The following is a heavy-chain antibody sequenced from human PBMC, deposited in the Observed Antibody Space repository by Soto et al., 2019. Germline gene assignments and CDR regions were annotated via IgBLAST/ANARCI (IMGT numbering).Heavy chain of an antibody. CDR2: ISGTGGST. J-gene: IGHJ4*02. V-gene: IGHV3-23*01. CDR3: AKNWDTTSSSSSH. CDR1: GFTFSTYA. Sequence: GGSLRLSCAASGFTFSTYAMSWVRQAPGKGLEWVSAISGTGGSTYYADSVKGRFTVSRDNSKNTLYLQMNSLRAEDTAIYYCAKNWDTTSSSSSHWGQGTLVTVSS. D-gene: IGHD6-6*01.